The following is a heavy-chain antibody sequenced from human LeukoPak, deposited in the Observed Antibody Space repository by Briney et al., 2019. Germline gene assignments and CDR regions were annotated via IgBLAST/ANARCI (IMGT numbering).Heavy chain of an antibody. D-gene: IGHD4-23*01. Sequence: GGSLRLSRAASGFAFSDYVMDWVRQAPGKGLEWVSSISVRGDRTYYPDSVKGRFTIFRDNSKHMLYLQMNTLRADDTAIYYCAKDRDYGGNSRGIDYFDYWGQGTLVTVSS. CDR1: GFAFSDYV. J-gene: IGHJ4*02. CDR2: ISVRGDRT. V-gene: IGHV3-23*01. CDR3: AKDRDYGGNSRGIDYFDY.